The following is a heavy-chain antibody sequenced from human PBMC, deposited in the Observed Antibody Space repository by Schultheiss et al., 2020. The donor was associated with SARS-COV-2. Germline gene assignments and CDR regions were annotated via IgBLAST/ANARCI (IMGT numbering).Heavy chain of an antibody. CDR3: ARNLVDYYDSSPNYYYGMDV. CDR1: GGSISSSNW. CDR2: IYHSGST. V-gene: IGHV4-4*02. J-gene: IGHJ6*02. D-gene: IGHD3-22*01. Sequence: SETLSLTCAVSGGSISSSNWWSWVRQPPGKGLEWIGEIYHSGSTNYNPSLKSRVTISVDKSKNQFSLKLSSVTAADTAVYYCARNLVDYYDSSPNYYYGMDVWGQGTTVTVSS.